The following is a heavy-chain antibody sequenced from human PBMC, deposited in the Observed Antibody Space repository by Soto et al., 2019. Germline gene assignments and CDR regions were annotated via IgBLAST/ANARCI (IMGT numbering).Heavy chain of an antibody. V-gene: IGHV4-59*01. D-gene: IGHD6-6*01. J-gene: IGHJ3*02. CDR2: VYFSGST. CDR3: SRERGAVASIADAFDI. CDR1: GFAIVGYY. Sequence: PSETLSLTCNVSGFAIVGYYWNWIRQPPGKGLEWIGYVYFSGSTKYNPSLTSRVTISVDMSKKQFSLRLTSMTSADTAVYYCSRERGAVASIADAFDIWGQGTMVTVSS.